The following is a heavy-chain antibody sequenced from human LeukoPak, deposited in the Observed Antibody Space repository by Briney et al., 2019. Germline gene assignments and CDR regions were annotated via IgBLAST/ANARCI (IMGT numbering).Heavy chain of an antibody. CDR2: IYYSGST. Sequence: PSETLSLTCTVSGGSISSSSYYWGWIRQPTGKGLEWIGSIYYSGSTYYNPSLKSRVTISVDTSKNQFSLKLSSVTAADTAVYYCARDPDSGSLSSFFDYWGQGTLVTVSS. CDR1: GGSISSSSYY. CDR3: ARDPDSGSLSSFFDY. V-gene: IGHV4-39*07. D-gene: IGHD1-26*01. J-gene: IGHJ4*02.